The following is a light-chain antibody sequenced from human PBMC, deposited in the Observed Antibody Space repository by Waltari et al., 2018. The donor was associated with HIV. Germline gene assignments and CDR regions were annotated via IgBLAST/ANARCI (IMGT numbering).Light chain of an antibody. CDR3: QQLNSYPYT. CDR2: AAS. J-gene: IGKJ2*01. V-gene: IGKV1-9*01. CDR1: QGISSY. Sequence: DIQLTQSPSFLSASVGDRVPITCRASQGISSYLAWYQQKPGKAPKLLIYAASTLQSGVPSRFSGSGSGREFTLTISSLQPEDCATYYCQQLNSYPYTFGQGTKLEIK.